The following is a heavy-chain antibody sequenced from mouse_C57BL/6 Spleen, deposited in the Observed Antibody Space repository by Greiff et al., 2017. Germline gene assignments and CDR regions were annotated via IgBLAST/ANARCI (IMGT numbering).Heavy chain of an antibody. CDR3: ARGDYDVLFDC. D-gene: IGHD2-4*01. V-gene: IGHV3-6*01. J-gene: IGHJ2*01. CDR1: GYSITSCYY. Sequence: EVQLVESGPGLVKPSQSLSLTCSVTGYSITSCYYWNWIRQFPGNKLEWMGYISYDGSNNYNPSLKNRISITRDTSKNQFFLKLKSVTTEDTATYYCARGDYDVLFDCWGQGTTLTVSS. CDR2: ISYDGSN.